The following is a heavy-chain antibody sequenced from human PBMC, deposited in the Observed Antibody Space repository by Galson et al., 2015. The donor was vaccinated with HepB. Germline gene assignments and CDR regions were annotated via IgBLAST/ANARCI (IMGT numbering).Heavy chain of an antibody. CDR3: AHILGFYGSGSYYDDFDY. D-gene: IGHD3-10*01. CDR2: IYWDDDK. V-gene: IGHV2-5*02. CDR1: GFSLSTSGVG. J-gene: IGHJ4*02. Sequence: ALVKPTQTLTLTCTFSGFSLSTSGVGVGWIRQPPGKALEWLALIYWDDDKRYSPSLKSWLTITKDTSKNQVVLTMTNMDPVDTATYYCAHILGFYGSGSYYDDFDYWGQGTLVTVSS.